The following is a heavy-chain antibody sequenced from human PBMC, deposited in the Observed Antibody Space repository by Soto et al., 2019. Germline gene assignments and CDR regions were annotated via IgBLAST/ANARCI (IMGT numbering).Heavy chain of an antibody. J-gene: IGHJ5*02. CDR2: IYWDDDK. Sequence: QITLKESGPTLVKPTQTLTLTCTFSGFSLSTSGVGVGWIRQPPGKALEWLALIYWDDDKRYSPSLKSRLTITKDTSKNQVVLTMTNIDPVDTATYYCAHRPRITIFGVVITDYNWFDPWGQGTLVTVSS. CDR1: GFSLSTSGVG. D-gene: IGHD3-3*01. CDR3: AHRPRITIFGVVITDYNWFDP. V-gene: IGHV2-5*02.